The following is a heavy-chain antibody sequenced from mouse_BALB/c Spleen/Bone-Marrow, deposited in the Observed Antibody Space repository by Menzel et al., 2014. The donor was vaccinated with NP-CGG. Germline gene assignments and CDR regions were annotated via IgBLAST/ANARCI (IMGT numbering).Heavy chain of an antibody. CDR1: GFSLXSYG. CDR2: IWSDGST. J-gene: IGHJ4*01. Sequence: QVQLQQSGPGLVAPSQSLSITRTISGFSLXSYGVHWVRQPPGKGLEWLVVIWSDGSTTYNSALKSRLSISKDNSKSQVFLKMNSLQTDDTAMYYCARRGSFYAMDYWGQGTSVTVSS. CDR3: ARRGSFYAMDY. V-gene: IGHV2-6-1*01.